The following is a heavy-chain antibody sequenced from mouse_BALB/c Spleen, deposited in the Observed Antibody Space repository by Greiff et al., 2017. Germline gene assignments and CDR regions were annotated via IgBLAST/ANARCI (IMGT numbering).Heavy chain of an antibody. D-gene: IGHD2-3*01. V-gene: IGHV1-87*01. CDR1: GYTFTSYW. Sequence: VQLQQSGAELARPGASVKLSCKASGYTFTSYWMQWVKQRPGQGLEWIGAIYPGDGDTRYTQKFKGKATLTADKSSSTAYMQLSSLASEDSAVYYCAREDDGWDFDYWGQGTTLTVSS. CDR3: AREDDGWDFDY. J-gene: IGHJ2*01. CDR2: IYPGDGDT.